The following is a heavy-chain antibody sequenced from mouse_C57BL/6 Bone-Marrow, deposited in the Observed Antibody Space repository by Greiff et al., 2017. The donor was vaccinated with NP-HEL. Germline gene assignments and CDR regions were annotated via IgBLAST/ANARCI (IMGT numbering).Heavy chain of an antibody. CDR1: GYTFTSYT. CDR2: INPSSGYT. Sequence: VQLQQSGAELARPGASVKMSCKASGYTFTSYTVHWVKQRPGQGLEWIGYINPSSGYTKYNQKFKDKATLTADKSSSTAYMQLSSLTSEDSAVYYCASPKDYAMDYWGQGTSVTVSS. J-gene: IGHJ4*01. CDR3: ASPKDYAMDY. V-gene: IGHV1-4*01.